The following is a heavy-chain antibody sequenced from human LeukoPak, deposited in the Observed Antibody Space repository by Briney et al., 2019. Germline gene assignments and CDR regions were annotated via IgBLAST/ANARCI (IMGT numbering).Heavy chain of an antibody. CDR1: GDSVSSNSAA. Sequence: QTEGLICAISGDSVSSNSAAWNRIRQSPSRGLEWLGRTYYRSKWYNDYTVSVKSQITINPDTSKNQFSLQLKSVTPEDTAVYYCARDNSSSWYVDYWGQGTMVTVSS. CDR3: ARDNSSSWYVDY. J-gene: IGHJ4*02. V-gene: IGHV6-1*01. CDR2: TYYRSKWYN. D-gene: IGHD6-13*01.